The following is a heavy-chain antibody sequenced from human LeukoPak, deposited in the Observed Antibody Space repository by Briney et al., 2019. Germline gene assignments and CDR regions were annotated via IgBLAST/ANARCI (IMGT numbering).Heavy chain of an antibody. V-gene: IGHV1-8*02. CDR2: MNPNSGNT. CDR3: ARANYYGSGKKDLDY. D-gene: IGHD3-10*01. Sequence: EASVKVSCKASGYTFTGYYMHWVRQATGQGLEWMGWMNPNSGNTGYAQKFQGRVTMTRNTSMSTAYMELSSLRSEDTAVYYCARANYYGSGKKDLDYWGQGTLVTVSS. J-gene: IGHJ4*02. CDR1: GYTFTGYY.